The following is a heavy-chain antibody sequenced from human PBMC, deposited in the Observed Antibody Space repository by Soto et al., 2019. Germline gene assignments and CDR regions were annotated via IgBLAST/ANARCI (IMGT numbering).Heavy chain of an antibody. CDR2: IYYSGST. CDR1: GGSISSSSYY. D-gene: IGHD6-19*01. CDR3: ARRTVNIRTFYSGLKTHCFDY. J-gene: IGHJ4*02. V-gene: IGHV4-39*01. Sequence: SQTLSLTCAVSGGSISSSSYYWGWIRQPPGKGLEWIGSIYYSGSTYYTPSLQSRVAISVDTSKNQFSLKLNSVTAADTAVYYCARRTVNIRTFYSGLKTHCFDYWGQRTLVTVSS.